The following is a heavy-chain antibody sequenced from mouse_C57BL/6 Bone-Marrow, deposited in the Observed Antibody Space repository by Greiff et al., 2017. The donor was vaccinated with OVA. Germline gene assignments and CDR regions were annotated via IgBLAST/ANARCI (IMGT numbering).Heavy chain of an antibody. J-gene: IGHJ1*03. CDR3: ARTPVYGSSHWYFDV. CDR1: GYAFSSYW. CDR2: IYPGDGDT. V-gene: IGHV1-80*01. D-gene: IGHD1-1*01. Sequence: VQLQQSGAELVKPGASVKISCKASGYAFSSYWMNWVKQRPGKGLEWIGQIYPGDGDTNYNGKFQGKATLTADKSSSTAYMQLSSLPSEDSAVYFGARTPVYGSSHWYFDVWGTGTTVTVSS.